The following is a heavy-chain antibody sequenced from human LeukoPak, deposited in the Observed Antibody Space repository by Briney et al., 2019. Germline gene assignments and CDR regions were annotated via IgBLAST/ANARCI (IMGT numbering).Heavy chain of an antibody. Sequence: SLRLSCAASGFTFDDYAMHWVRQAPGKGLEWVSGISWNSGSIGYADSVKGRFTISRDNAKNSLYLQMNSLRAEDTAMYYCARRATTERGHSYGLDFWGQGTLVTVSS. V-gene: IGHV3-9*01. CDR1: GFTFDDYA. CDR3: ARRATTERGHSYGLDF. J-gene: IGHJ4*02. CDR2: ISWNSGSI. D-gene: IGHD5-18*01.